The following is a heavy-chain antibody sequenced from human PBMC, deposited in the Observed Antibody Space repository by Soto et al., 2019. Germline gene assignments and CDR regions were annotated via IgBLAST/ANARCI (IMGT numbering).Heavy chain of an antibody. CDR2: ISGSGGST. V-gene: IGHV3-23*01. J-gene: IGHJ4*02. CDR1: GFTFSSYA. D-gene: IGHD3-9*01. CDR3: ASAPHYDILTGYNYFDY. Sequence: GGSLRLSCAASGFTFSSYAMSWVRQAPGKGLEWVSAISGSGGSTYYADSVKGRFTISSDNSKNTLYLQMNSLRAEDTAVYYCASAPHYDILTGYNYFDYWGQGTLVTVSS.